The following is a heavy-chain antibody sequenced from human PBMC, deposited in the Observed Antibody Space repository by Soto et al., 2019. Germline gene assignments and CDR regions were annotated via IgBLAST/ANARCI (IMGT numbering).Heavy chain of an antibody. J-gene: IGHJ4*02. V-gene: IGHV3-53*01. CDR3: VGYDSSGYYRL. CDR2: IYSGGST. CDR1: GFTVSSNY. Sequence: PGGSLRLSCAASGFTVSSNYMSWVRQAPGKGLEWVSVIYSGGSTYYADSVKGRFTISRDNSKNTLYLQVNSLRAEDTAVYYCVGYDSSGYYRLWGQGTLVTVSS. D-gene: IGHD3-22*01.